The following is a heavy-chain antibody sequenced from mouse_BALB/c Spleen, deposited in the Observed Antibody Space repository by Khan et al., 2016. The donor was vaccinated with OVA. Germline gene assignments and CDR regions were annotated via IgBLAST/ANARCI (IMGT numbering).Heavy chain of an antibody. J-gene: IGHJ4*01. D-gene: IGHD2-10*01. V-gene: IGHV2-6-1*01. Sequence: VELVESGPGLVAPSQSLSITCTISGFSLTNYGVHWVRQPPGKGLEWLVVIWSDGSTTYNSALKSRLTVTKDNSKSQVFIEMNSLQTDDTAMYFCARQPYYHYNIMDYWGQGTSVTVSS. CDR3: ARQPYYHYNIMDY. CDR2: IWSDGST. CDR1: GFSLTNYG.